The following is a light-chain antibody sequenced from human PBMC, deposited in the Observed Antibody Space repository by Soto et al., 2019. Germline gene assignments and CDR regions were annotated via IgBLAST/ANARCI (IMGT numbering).Light chain of an antibody. CDR2: GAS. CDR3: PEYVSSSYT. Sequence: EIVLTQSPGTLSLSPGERATLSCRASQSVSSSYLAWCQQKPGQAPRLLIYGASRRATGIPHRFSGSGSGADFTLTTSRLEPEDFPVYYWPEYVSSSYTCGQGTKLELK. V-gene: IGKV3-20*01. J-gene: IGKJ2*01. CDR1: QSVSSSY.